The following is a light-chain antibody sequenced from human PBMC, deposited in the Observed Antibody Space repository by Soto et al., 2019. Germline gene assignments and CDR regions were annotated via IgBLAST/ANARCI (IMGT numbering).Light chain of an antibody. CDR2: GTS. V-gene: IGKV3-15*01. J-gene: IGKJ5*01. Sequence: EIVLTQSPGTLSLSPGERVTLSCRASQSISNDHLAWYQQKSGQPPRLLIHGTSNRATGIPARFSGSGSGTDFTLTISSLQSEDYAVYYCQQYNNWLSFGQGTRLEIK. CDR1: QSISND. CDR3: QQYNNWLS.